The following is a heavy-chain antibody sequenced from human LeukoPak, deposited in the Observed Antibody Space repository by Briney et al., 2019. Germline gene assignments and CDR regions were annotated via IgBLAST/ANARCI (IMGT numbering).Heavy chain of an antibody. CDR2: VSGYDGRT. J-gene: IGHJ3*02. CDR3: ARDYYNDYEDTFDI. Sequence: ASVKVSCKASGYSFASYGISWVRQAPGQGLKWMGWVSGYDGRTNYAQNLKGRVTVTAETSTSTVYMELRSLRSDDTAIYYRARDYYNDYEDTFDIRGQGTMVTVSS. CDR1: GYSFASYG. V-gene: IGHV1-18*01. D-gene: IGHD4-11*01.